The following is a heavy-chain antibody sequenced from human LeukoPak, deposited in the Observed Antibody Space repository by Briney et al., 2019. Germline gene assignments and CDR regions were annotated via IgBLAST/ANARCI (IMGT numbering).Heavy chain of an antibody. V-gene: IGHV4-61*02. CDR1: GGSISSGSYY. CDR2: IYTSGST. D-gene: IGHD3-3*01. Sequence: SQTLSLTCTVPGGSISSGSYYWSWIRQPAGKGLEWIGRIYTSGSTNYNPSLKSRVTISVDTSKNQFSLKLSSVTAADTAVYYCARGSITIFGVAPPADYWGQGTLVTVSS. J-gene: IGHJ4*02. CDR3: ARGSITIFGVAPPADY.